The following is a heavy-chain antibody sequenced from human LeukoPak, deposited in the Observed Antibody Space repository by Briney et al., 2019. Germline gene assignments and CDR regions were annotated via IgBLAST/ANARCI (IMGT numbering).Heavy chain of an antibody. CDR2: IKQDGSEK. V-gene: IGHV3-7*01. Sequence: GGSLRLSCAASGFTLSSSWMNWVRQAPGKGLKWVADIKQDGSEKYYVDSVKGRFTISRGNAKNSLFLQMNSLGAEDTAVYYCARGDYYDRFFDYWGQGTLVTVSS. CDR3: ARGDYYDRFFDY. J-gene: IGHJ4*02. D-gene: IGHD3-22*01. CDR1: GFTLSSSW.